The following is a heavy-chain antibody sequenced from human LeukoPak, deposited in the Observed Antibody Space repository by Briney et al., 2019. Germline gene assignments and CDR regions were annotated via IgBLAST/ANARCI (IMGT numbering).Heavy chain of an antibody. CDR2: LSPEGSDK. D-gene: IGHD3-16*01. V-gene: IGHV3-7*01. CDR3: ARDAYTSASDS. CDR1: GFSFRTYW. J-gene: IGHJ5*01. Sequence: GGSLRLSCAASGFSFRTYWMTWVRQAPGQGLEWVANLSPEGSDKFYVDSVKGRFTISRDNAKSSVYLQMSSLRVEDTAVYYCARDAYTSASDSWGQGTLVSVSS.